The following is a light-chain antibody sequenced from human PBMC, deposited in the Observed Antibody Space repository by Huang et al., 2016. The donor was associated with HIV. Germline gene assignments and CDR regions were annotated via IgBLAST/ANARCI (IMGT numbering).Light chain of an antibody. CDR1: QNVRNN. CDR3: QQFNNWPPA. V-gene: IGKV3-15*01. CDR2: GAS. Sequence: ETLMTQFPATLSGSPGERATLSCRASQNVRNNLAWYQQKPGQAPRLLFYGASTRATGVPGRFSASGSGIDFTLTISSLQSEDFAVYYCQQFNNWPPAFGGGTTVEIK. J-gene: IGKJ4*01.